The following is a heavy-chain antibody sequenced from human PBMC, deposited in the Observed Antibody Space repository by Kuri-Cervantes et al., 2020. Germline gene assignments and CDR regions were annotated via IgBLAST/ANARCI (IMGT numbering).Heavy chain of an antibody. Sequence: GESLKISCAASEFTFSNYWMSWVRQAPGNGLEWVATIKQDGREKYYVDSVKGRFTISRDNAKNSLYLQMSSLRAEDTAVYYCARALHSVYVSSGYYNYWGQGTLVTVSS. V-gene: IGHV3-7*04. D-gene: IGHD3-22*01. J-gene: IGHJ4*02. CDR2: IKQDGREK. CDR1: EFTFSNYW. CDR3: ARALHSVYVSSGYYNY.